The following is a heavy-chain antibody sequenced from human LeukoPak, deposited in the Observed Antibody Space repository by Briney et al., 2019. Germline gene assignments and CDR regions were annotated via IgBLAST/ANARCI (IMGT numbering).Heavy chain of an antibody. D-gene: IGHD2-8*01. CDR2: INSDGSST. J-gene: IGHJ4*02. CDR3: AKEYCSNSVCHSLDY. CDR1: GFTFSSYW. V-gene: IGHV3-74*01. Sequence: PGGSLRLSCAASGFTFSSYWMHWVRQAPGKGLVWVSRINSDGSSTSYADSVKGRFTFSRDNSKNTLYLQMNSLRAEDTAVYYCAKEYCSNSVCHSLDYWGQGTLVTVSS.